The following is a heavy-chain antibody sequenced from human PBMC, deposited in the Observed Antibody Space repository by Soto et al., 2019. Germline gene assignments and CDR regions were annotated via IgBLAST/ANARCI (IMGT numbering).Heavy chain of an antibody. D-gene: IGHD3-22*01. Sequence: GGSLRLSCAASGFTFSSYAMPWVRQAPGKGLEWVAVISYDGSNKYYEDSVKGRFTISRDNSKNTVYLQMNSLRAEVTVVFYCAKDRDEYVSSGPDYWGQGTLVTVSS. V-gene: IGHV3-30*04. CDR3: AKDRDEYVSSGPDY. J-gene: IGHJ4*02. CDR1: GFTFSSYA. CDR2: ISYDGSNK.